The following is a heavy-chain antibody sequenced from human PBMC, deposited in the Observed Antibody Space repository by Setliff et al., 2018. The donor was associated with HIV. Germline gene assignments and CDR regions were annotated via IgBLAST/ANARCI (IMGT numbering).Heavy chain of an antibody. Sequence: PGESLKISCKGSGYSFTSYWITWVRQMPGKGLEWMGKIDPSDSYTNYSPSFQGHVTISADKSISTAYLQWSSLKASDTAMYYCARHSNKGGSYQGEAFDIWGQGTMVTVSS. D-gene: IGHD1-26*01. J-gene: IGHJ3*02. CDR1: GYSFTSYW. CDR3: ARHSNKGGSYQGEAFDI. CDR2: IDPSDSYT. V-gene: IGHV5-10-1*01.